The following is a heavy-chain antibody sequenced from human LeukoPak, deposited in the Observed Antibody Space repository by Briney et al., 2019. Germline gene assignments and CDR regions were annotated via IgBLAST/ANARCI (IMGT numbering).Heavy chain of an antibody. J-gene: IGHJ5*02. Sequence: PSETLSLTCAVYGRSFSGYYWSWIRQPPGKGLEWIGEINHSGSTNYNPSLKSRVTISVDTSKNQFSLKLSSVTAADTAVYYCARGYYDFWSGSLYFDPWGQGTLVTVSS. D-gene: IGHD3-3*01. V-gene: IGHV4-34*01. CDR1: GRSFSGYY. CDR2: INHSGST. CDR3: ARGYYDFWSGSLYFDP.